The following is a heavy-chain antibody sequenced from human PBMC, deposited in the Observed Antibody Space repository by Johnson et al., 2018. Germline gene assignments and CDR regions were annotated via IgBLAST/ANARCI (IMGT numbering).Heavy chain of an antibody. V-gene: IGHV3-9*01. CDR1: GFTFDDYA. J-gene: IGHJ6*02. CDR3: AKSVVRGGSYYSAMDV. Sequence: VQLVQSGGGLVQPGRSXRLSCAASGFTFDDYAMHWVRRAPGKGLEWISGMSWNSGSITYADSVKGRFTISRDNAKNSLYLQMNSMRTEDTALYYCAKSVVRGGSYYSAMDVWGQGTTVTVSS. D-gene: IGHD3-10*01. CDR2: MSWNSGSI.